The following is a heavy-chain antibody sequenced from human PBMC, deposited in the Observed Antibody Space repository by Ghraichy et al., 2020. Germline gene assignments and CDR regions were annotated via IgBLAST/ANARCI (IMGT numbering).Heavy chain of an antibody. D-gene: IGHD3-3*01. CDR1: GGSFSGYY. J-gene: IGHJ4*02. CDR3: ARGSPDPLGKYDFWSGYYTGSLELYFDY. CDR2: INHSGST. V-gene: IGHV4-34*01. Sequence: SETLSLTCAVYGGSFSGYYWSWIRQPPGKGLEWIGEINHSGSTNYNPSLKSRVTISVDTSKNQFSLKLSSVTAADTAVYYCARGSPDPLGKYDFWSGYYTGSLELYFDYWGQGTLVTVAS.